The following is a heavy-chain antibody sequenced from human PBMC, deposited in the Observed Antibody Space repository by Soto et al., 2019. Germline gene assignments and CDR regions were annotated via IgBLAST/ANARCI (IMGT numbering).Heavy chain of an antibody. D-gene: IGHD5-18*01. CDR2: ISGSGGST. V-gene: IGHV3-23*01. Sequence: EVQLLESGGGLVQPGGSLRLSCAASGFTFSSYAMSWVRQAPGKGLEWVSAISGSGGSTYYADSVKGRFIISRDNSKNTLYLQMNSLRAEDTAVYYCGTDARGYSYEDYWGQGTLVTVSS. CDR3: GTDARGYSYEDY. CDR1: GFTFSSYA. J-gene: IGHJ4*02.